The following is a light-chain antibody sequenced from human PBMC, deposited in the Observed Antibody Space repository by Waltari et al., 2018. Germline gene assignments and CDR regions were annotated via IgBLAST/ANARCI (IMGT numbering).Light chain of an antibody. J-gene: IGLJ3*02. CDR1: SSNIGAGSD. V-gene: IGLV1-40*01. Sequence: QSVLTQTPSVSGAPGQRVTISCTGSSSNIGAGSDVHWYKQLPGRAPKVLIYGNTNRPAGVPDRFPGSNSGTSASLAITGLQAEDEADYYCQSYDNSLTACVFGGGTKLTVL. CDR3: QSYDNSLTACV. CDR2: GNT.